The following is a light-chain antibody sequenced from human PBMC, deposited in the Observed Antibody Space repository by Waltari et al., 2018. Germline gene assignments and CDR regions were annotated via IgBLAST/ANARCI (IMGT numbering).Light chain of an antibody. Sequence: DIVMTQSPDSLAVSLGERATINCKSSKSVLYSSNNKNYLTWYQQKPGQPPKLLIYWASTRESGVPDRFSGSASGTDFTLTISSLQAEDVAVYYCQQYYSAPYTFGQGTKLEIK. CDR1: KSVLYSSNNKNY. CDR3: QQYYSAPYT. V-gene: IGKV4-1*01. J-gene: IGKJ2*01. CDR2: WAS.